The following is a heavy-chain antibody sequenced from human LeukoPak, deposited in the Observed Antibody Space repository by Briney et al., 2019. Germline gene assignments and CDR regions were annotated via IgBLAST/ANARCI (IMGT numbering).Heavy chain of an antibody. J-gene: IGHJ4*02. CDR3: ARFLLVSVTTLSDY. V-gene: IGHV4-59*01. Sequence: SETLSLTCTVSGGSISSYYWSWIRQPPGKGLEWIGYIYYSGSTNYNPSLKSRVTISVDTSKNQFSLKLSSVTAADTAVYYCARFLLVSVTTLSDYWGQGTLVTVSS. D-gene: IGHD4-17*01. CDR2: IYYSGST. CDR1: GGSISSYY.